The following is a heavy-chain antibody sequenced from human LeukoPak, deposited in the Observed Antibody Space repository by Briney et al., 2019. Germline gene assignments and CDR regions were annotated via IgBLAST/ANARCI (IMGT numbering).Heavy chain of an antibody. J-gene: IGHJ3*02. CDR3: AKDMSPYCGGDSYSATDAFDI. CDR1: GFTFGDYA. V-gene: IGHV3-9*01. D-gene: IGHD2-21*02. CDR2: ISWNSGSI. Sequence: PGRSLRLSCAASGFTFGDYAMHWVRQAPGKGLEWVSGISWNSGSIGYADAVKGRFTISRDKAKNSLYLQMNSLRAEDTALYYCAKDMSPYCGGDSYSATDAFDIWGQGTMVTVSS.